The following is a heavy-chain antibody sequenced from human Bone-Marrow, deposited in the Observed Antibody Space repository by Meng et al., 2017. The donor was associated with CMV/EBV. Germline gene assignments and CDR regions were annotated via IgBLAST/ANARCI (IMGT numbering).Heavy chain of an antibody. V-gene: IGHV3-30*02. CDR2: ISYDGSNK. J-gene: IGHJ4*02. CDR1: GFTFSSYG. Sequence: GESLKISCAASGFTFSSYGMHWVRQAPGKGLEWVAFISYDGSNKYYADSVKGRFTISRDNSKNTLYLQMNSLRAEDTAVYYCAKESGSRWFDYWGQGTLVTGSS. CDR3: AKESGSRWFDY. D-gene: IGHD1-26*01.